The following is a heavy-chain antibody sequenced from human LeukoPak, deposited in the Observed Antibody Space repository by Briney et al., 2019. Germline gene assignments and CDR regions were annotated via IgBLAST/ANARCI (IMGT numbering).Heavy chain of an antibody. D-gene: IGHD3-22*01. Sequence: GASVKVSCKASGGTFSSYAISWVRQAPGQGLEWKGGIIPIFGTANFAQKFQGRVSITADESTSTAFMELSSLRSEDTAVYYCAREWGLESSGYYYAYWGQGTLVTVSS. J-gene: IGHJ4*02. V-gene: IGHV1-69*13. CDR1: GGTFSSYA. CDR3: AREWGLESSGYYYAY. CDR2: IIPIFGTA.